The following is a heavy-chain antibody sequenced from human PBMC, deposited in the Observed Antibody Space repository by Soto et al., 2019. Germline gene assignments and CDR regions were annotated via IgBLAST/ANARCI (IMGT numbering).Heavy chain of an antibody. CDR1: GFTFSSYG. V-gene: IGHV3-30*18. D-gene: IGHD3-22*01. CDR2: ISYDGSNK. J-gene: IGHJ4*02. CDR3: AKDPEPWLDSSGYYYPPHYAY. Sequence: GGSLRLSCAASGFTFSSYGMHWVRQAPGKGLEWVAVISYDGSNKYYADSVKGRFTISRDNSKNTLYLQMNSLRAEDTAVYYCAKDPEPWLDSSGYYYPPHYAYWGQGTLDTVSA.